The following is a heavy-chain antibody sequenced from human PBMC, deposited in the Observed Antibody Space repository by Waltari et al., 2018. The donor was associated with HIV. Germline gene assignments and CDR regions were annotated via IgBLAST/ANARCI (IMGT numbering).Heavy chain of an antibody. V-gene: IGHV4-59*01. Sequence: QVQLPASGPGLVKHSETLSLTDTVSGGPISSYYLRGTRQPPGKGLEWIGYIYYSGSTNYKPSLKSRVTISVDTSKNQFSLKLSSVTAADTAVYYCARAVVGATSPFDYWGQGTLVTVSS. CDR2: IYYSGST. D-gene: IGHD1-26*01. CDR1: GGPISSYY. J-gene: IGHJ4*02. CDR3: ARAVVGATSPFDY.